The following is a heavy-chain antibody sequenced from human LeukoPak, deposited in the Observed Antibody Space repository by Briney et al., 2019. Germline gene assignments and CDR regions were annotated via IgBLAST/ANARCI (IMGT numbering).Heavy chain of an antibody. J-gene: IGHJ5*02. CDR3: VREMDGEYNSGTLFDL. Sequence: GGSLRLSCAASEFVFGDFYMSWVRQAPGKGLEWISYISSGGDTIYYADSVKGRLTISRDNAKNSLYLQMNNLRAEDTAVYYCVREMDGEYNSGTLFDLWGQGNMVTVSS. V-gene: IGHV3-11*01. CDR1: EFVFGDFY. D-gene: IGHD3-10*01. CDR2: ISSGGDTI.